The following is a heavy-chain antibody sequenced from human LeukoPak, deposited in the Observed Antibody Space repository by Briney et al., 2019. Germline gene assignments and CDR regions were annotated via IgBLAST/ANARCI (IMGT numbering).Heavy chain of an antibody. D-gene: IGHD3-10*01. V-gene: IGHV3-23*01. J-gene: IGHJ6*03. CDR2: ISGSASST. CDR3: AKDGLLWFGELVGYYYYYMDV. CDR1: GFTFSSYA. Sequence: GGSLRLSCAASGFTFSSYAMHWVRQAPGKGLEWVSAISGSASSTYHADSVKGRFTISRDNSKNTLYLQMNSLRAEDTAVYYCAKDGLLWFGELVGYYYYYMDVWGKGTTVTISS.